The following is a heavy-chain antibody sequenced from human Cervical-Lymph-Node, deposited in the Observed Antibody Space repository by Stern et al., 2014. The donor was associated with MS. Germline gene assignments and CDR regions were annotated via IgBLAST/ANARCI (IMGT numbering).Heavy chain of an antibody. CDR3: ARKSRYSSGWIDY. Sequence: QLQLQESGPGLVKPSETLSLTCTVSGGSISSYYWSWIRQPPGKGLEWIGYIYYSGSTNYNPSLKSRVTISVDTSKNQFSLKLSSVTAADTAVYYCARKSRYSSGWIDYWGQGTLVTVSS. CDR2: IYYSGST. J-gene: IGHJ4*02. CDR1: GGSISSYY. V-gene: IGHV4-59*01. D-gene: IGHD6-19*01.